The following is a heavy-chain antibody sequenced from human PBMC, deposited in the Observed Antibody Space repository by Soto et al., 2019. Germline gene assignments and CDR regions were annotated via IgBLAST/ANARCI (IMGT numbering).Heavy chain of an antibody. D-gene: IGHD2-15*01. CDR3: ARHLTYCSAGSCYSDFPYYGMDV. J-gene: IGHJ6*02. Sequence: TSETLSLTCTVSGGSISSSSYYWGWIRQPPGKGLEWIGSIFYSGSPYYNPSLKSRVTISVDTSKNQFSLKLSSVTAADTAVYYCARHLTYCSAGSCYSDFPYYGMDVWGQGTTVTVSS. CDR2: IFYSGSP. V-gene: IGHV4-39*01. CDR1: GGSISSSSYY.